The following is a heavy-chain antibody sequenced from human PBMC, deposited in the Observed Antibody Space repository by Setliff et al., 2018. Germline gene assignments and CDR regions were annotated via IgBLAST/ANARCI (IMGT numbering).Heavy chain of an antibody. CDR2: IKQDGSTK. V-gene: IGHV3-7*01. D-gene: IGHD3-22*01. Sequence: PGGSLRLSCVVSGFSFSRHWMSWVRQAPGKGLEWVADIKQDGSTKYYLDSVKGRFTISRDNAKRSLYLQMNGLRADDTGVYYCVRDDADNCDAFDNWGQGTLVTVSS. CDR1: GFSFSRHW. CDR3: VRDDADNCDAFDN. J-gene: IGHJ3*02.